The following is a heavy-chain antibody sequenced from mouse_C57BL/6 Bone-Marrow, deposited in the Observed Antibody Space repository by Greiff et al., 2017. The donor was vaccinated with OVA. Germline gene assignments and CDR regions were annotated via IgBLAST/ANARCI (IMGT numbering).Heavy chain of an antibody. CDR3: ARDGSSPFDY. CDR2: INPNNGGT. Sequence: EVKLQQSGPELVKPGASVKISCKASGYTFTDYYMNWVKQSHGKSLEWIGDINPNNGGTSYNQKFKGKATLTVDKSSSTAYMELRSLTSEDSAVYYCARDGSSPFDYWGQGTTLTVSS. D-gene: IGHD1-1*01. V-gene: IGHV1-26*01. J-gene: IGHJ2*01. CDR1: GYTFTDYY.